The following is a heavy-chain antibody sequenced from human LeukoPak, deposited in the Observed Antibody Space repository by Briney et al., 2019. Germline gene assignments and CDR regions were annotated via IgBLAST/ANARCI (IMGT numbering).Heavy chain of an antibody. J-gene: IGHJ4*02. D-gene: IGHD3-22*01. CDR3: ARDFSYDSSGSCDY. CDR1: GYTFTSYA. CDR2: INAGNGNT. V-gene: IGHV1-3*01. Sequence: ASVKVSCKASGYTFTSYAMHWVRQAPGQRLEWMGWINAGNGNTKYSQNFQGRVTITRDTSACTAYMELSSLRSEDTAVYYCARDFSYDSSGSCDYWGQGTLVTVSS.